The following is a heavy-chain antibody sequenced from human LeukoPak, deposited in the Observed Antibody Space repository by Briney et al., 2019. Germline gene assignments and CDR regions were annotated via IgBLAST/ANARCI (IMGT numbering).Heavy chain of an antibody. CDR3: ARDGYQLLWDYFDY. CDR2: IKQDGSEK. J-gene: IGHJ4*02. V-gene: IGHV3-7*01. D-gene: IGHD2-2*01. Sequence: GGSLRLSCAASGFTFSSYWMSWVRQAPGKGLEWVANIKQDGSEKYYVDSVKGRFTISRDNAKNSLYLQMNSLRAGDTAVYYCARDGYQLLWDYFDYWGQGTLVTVSS. CDR1: GFTFSSYW.